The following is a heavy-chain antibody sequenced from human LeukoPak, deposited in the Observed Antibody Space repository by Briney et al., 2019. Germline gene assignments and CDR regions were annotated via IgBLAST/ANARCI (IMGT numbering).Heavy chain of an antibody. CDR3: ARVAHYDILIGYGWFDP. Sequence: SETLSLTCTVSGGSISSYYWSWIRQPPGKGLEWIGNIYYSGSTNYNPSLKSRVTISVDTPKNQFSLKLSSVTAADTAVYYCARVAHYDILIGYGWFDPWGQGTLVTVSS. CDR1: GGSISSYY. CDR2: IYYSGST. J-gene: IGHJ5*02. D-gene: IGHD3-9*01. V-gene: IGHV4-59*01.